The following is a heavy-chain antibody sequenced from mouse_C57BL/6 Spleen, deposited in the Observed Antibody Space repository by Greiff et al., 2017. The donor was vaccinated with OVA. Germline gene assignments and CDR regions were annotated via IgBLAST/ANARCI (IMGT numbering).Heavy chain of an antibody. J-gene: IGHJ4*01. CDR1: GYTFTSYW. CDR3: STVVATGGAMDY. V-gene: IGHV1-7*01. CDR2: INPSRGYT. D-gene: IGHD1-1*01. Sequence: QVQLQQSGAELAKPGASVKLSCKASGYTFTSYWMHWVKQRHGQGLEWIGYINPSRGYTKYNQKFKDKATLTADKSSSTAYMQRSSLTYEDSAVYYCSTVVATGGAMDYWGQGTSVTVSS.